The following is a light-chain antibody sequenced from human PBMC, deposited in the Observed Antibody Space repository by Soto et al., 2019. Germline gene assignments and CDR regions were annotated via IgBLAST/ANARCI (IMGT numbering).Light chain of an antibody. J-gene: IGKJ2*01. CDR2: GAS. V-gene: IGKV3-20*01. Sequence: EIVLTQSPGTLSLSPGERATLSCRASQSVSSSYLAWYQQKPGQAPRLLIYGASSRATGIPDRFSGSGSGTAFTLTISRLEPEDFPVYYCQQYGSSPPPFGHGTKLEIK. CDR1: QSVSSSY. CDR3: QQYGSSPPP.